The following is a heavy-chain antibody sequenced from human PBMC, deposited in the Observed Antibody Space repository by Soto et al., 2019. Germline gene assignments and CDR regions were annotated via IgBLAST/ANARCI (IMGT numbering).Heavy chain of an antibody. CDR1: GYTFTGYY. CDR2: INPNSGGT. J-gene: IGHJ6*02. V-gene: IGHV1-2*04. Sequence: ASVKVSCKASGYTFTGYYMHWVRQAPGQGLEWMGWINPNSGGTNYAQKFQGWVTMTRDTSISTAYMELSRLRSDDTAVYYCARVRRVTGTYYYYGMDVWGQGTTVTVSS. CDR3: ARVRRVTGTYYYYGMDV. D-gene: IGHD1-20*01.